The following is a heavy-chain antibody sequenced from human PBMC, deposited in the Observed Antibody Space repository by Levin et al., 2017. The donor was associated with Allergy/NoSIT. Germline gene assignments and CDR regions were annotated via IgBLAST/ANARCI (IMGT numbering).Heavy chain of an antibody. D-gene: IGHD6-13*01. CDR1: GYTLTELS. Sequence: GESLKISCKVSGYTLTELSMHWVRQAPGKGLEWMGGFDPEDGETIYAQKFQGRVTMTEDTSTDTAYMELSSLRSEDTAVYYCILVFSSSWYYFDYWGQGTLVTVSS. V-gene: IGHV1-24*01. CDR2: FDPEDGET. J-gene: IGHJ4*02. CDR3: ILVFSSSWYYFDY.